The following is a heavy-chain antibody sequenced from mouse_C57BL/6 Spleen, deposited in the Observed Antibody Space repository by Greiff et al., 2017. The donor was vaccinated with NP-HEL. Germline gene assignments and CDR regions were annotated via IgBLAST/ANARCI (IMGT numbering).Heavy chain of an antibody. CDR3: ARGLRWDFDV. CDR2: IDPSDSYT. V-gene: IGHV1-69*01. Sequence: QVQLKQPGAELVMPGASVKLSCKASGYTFTSYWMHWVKQRPGQGLEWIGEIDPSDSYTNYNQKFKGKSTLTVDKSSSTAYMQLSSLTSEDSAVYYCARGLRWDFDVWGTGTTVTVSS. J-gene: IGHJ1*03. D-gene: IGHD2-4*01. CDR1: GYTFTSYW.